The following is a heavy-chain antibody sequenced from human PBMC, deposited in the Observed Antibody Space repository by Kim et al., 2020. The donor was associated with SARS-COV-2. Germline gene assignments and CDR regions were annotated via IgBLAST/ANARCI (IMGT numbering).Heavy chain of an antibody. V-gene: IGHV4-39*01. D-gene: IGHD5-12*01. CDR2: GSYGGPT. Sequence: SETLSLTCTVSGGSTSSRNYYWSWVRQPPGKGLEWIGSGSYGGPTYYNPSLKSRVTFSVDASTNQFSLKLTSVTAADRALYYCTRHMAEDGYNAKPIDSWGQGTLATVSS. CDR1: GGSTSSRNYY. J-gene: IGHJ4*02. CDR3: TRHMAEDGYNAKPIDS.